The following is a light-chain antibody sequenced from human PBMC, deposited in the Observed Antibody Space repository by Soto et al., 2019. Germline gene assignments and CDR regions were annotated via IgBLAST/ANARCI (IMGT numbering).Light chain of an antibody. CDR2: DAS. CDR1: QGIGSF. CDR3: QQRSKWPT. V-gene: IGKV3-11*01. J-gene: IGKJ2*01. Sequence: EIVLTQSPATLSLSPGERATLSCRASQGIGSFLAWYQQKPGQTPRLLIYDASNRATGIPARFTGSGSGTDFTLTISSLEPEDFAVYYCQQRSKWPTFGQGTKLEI.